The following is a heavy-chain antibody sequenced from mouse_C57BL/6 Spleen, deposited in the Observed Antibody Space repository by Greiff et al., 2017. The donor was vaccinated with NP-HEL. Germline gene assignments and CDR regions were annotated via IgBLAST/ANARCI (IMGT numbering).Heavy chain of an antibody. CDR2: IYPGGGYT. CDR1: GYTFTNYW. V-gene: IGHV1-63*01. Sequence: VQLQQSGAELVRPGTSVKMSCKASGYTFTNYWIGWAKQRPGHGLEWIGDIYPGGGYTNYNEKFKGKATLTADKSSSTAYMQFSSLTSEDSAIYYCARGAGTTIGADGGFDYWGQGTLVTVSA. CDR3: ARGAGTTIGADGGFDY. D-gene: IGHD1-1*01. J-gene: IGHJ3*01.